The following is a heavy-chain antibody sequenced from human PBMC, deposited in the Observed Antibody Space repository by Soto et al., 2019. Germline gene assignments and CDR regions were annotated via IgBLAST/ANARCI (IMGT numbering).Heavy chain of an antibody. J-gene: IGHJ3*01. CDR3: ARIRATFPYALDL. CDR2: LWYDGSGE. CDR1: GFSFSAYG. V-gene: IGHV3-33*03. Sequence: QVELVESGGGVVQPGRSLRLTCVASGFSFSAYGMHWVRQAPGRGLEWVAGLWYDGSGEDYADAVRGRFSISRDNSKNTVHLQLNSLRAEDTAVYYCARIRATFPYALDLWGQGKILIVSA.